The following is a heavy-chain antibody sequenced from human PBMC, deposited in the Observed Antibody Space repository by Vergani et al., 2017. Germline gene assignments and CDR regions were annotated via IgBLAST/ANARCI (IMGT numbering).Heavy chain of an antibody. V-gene: IGHV5-51*01. J-gene: IGHJ4*02. D-gene: IGHD3-22*01. CDR1: GYTFTEYC. Sequence: EVQLLQSGAELKKPGESLRISCQASGYTFTEYCIGWVRQMPGKGLEWMGIIYPDDTETAYSPPFQVQVTISPDKSSSTAYLQWSNLKAPDTAVYFCARATSDYYDTNINYRHTGLDSWGRGTLVTVSS. CDR3: ARATSDYYDTNINYRHTGLDS. CDR2: IYPDDTET.